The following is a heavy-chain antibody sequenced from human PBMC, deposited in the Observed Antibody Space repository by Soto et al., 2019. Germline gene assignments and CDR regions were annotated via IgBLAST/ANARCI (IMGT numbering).Heavy chain of an antibody. D-gene: IGHD6-13*01. CDR1: GGSISSYY. V-gene: IGHV4-59*01. CDR2: IYYSGST. J-gene: IGHJ5*02. CDR3: ARVVDIAAAGGRGNWFDP. Sequence: SETLSLTCTVSGGSISSYYWSWIRQPPGKGLEWIGYIYYSGSTNYNPSLKSRVTISVDTSKNQFSLKLSSVTAADTAVYYCARVVDIAAAGGRGNWFDPWGQGTMVTVYS.